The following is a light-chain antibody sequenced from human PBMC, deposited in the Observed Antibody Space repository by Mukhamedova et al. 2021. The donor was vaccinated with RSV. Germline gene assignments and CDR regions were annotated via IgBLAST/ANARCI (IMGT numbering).Light chain of an antibody. Sequence: TISCTGSSSNIGAGYDVHWYQQLPGTAPKLLIYGNSNRPSGVPDRFSGSKSGTSASLAITGLQAEDEADYYCQSYDSSLSDLVVFG. CDR2: GNS. CDR3: QSYDSSLSDLVV. CDR1: SSNIGAGYD. J-gene: IGLJ2*01. V-gene: IGLV1-40*01.